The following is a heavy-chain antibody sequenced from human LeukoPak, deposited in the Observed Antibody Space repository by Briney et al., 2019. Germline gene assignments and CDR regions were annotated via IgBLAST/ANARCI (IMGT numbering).Heavy chain of an antibody. CDR2: IYYSGST. V-gene: IGHV4-39*01. CDR3: ARHGEGYDILTGYYDPFDY. Sequence: SETLSLTCTVSGGSISNSSYYWGWIRQPPGKGLEWIGSIYYSGSTYYNPSLKSRVTISVDTSKNQFSLKLSSVTAADTAVYYCARHGEGYDILTGYYDPFDYWGQGTLVTVSS. D-gene: IGHD3-9*01. CDR1: GGSISNSSYY. J-gene: IGHJ4*02.